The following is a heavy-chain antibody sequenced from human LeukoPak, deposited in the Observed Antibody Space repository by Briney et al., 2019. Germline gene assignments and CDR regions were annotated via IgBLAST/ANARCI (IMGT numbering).Heavy chain of an antibody. CDR1: GGSISTSGYY. J-gene: IGHJ3*02. D-gene: IGHD2-15*01. CDR3: ATLAHSGGSRDAFDI. Sequence: SQTLSLTCTVSGGSISTSGYYWSWIRQHPGKGLEWIGYIYNSGSTDYNPSLKSRLTLSVDTSKNQFSLRLSSVTAADTAVYYCATLAHSGGSRDAFDIWGQGTMVTVSS. V-gene: IGHV4-31*03. CDR2: IYNSGST.